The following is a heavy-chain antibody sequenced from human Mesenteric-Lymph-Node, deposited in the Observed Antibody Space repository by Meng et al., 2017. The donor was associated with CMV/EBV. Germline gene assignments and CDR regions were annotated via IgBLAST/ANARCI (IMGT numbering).Heavy chain of an antibody. CDR3: ARDSLRITMVRGVSYYYYYGMDV. D-gene: IGHD3-10*01. CDR1: GGSFSGYY. J-gene: IGHJ6*02. CDR2: ITRSGST. Sequence: SETLSLTCAVYGGSFSGYYWSWVRQPLGKGLEWIGEITRSGSTDYNSSLKSRVTISIDTSKNQFSLKLTSVTAADTAVYYCARDSLRITMVRGVSYYYYYGMDVWGQGTTVTVSS. V-gene: IGHV4-34*01.